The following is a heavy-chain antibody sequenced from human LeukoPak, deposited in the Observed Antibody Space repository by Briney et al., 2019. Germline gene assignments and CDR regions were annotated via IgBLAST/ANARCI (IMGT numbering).Heavy chain of an antibody. D-gene: IGHD6-19*01. V-gene: IGHV4-39*07. CDR3: ARGGRAVAGTKEGFHFDY. CDR2: IYYSGST. CDR1: GGSISSSSYY. J-gene: IGHJ4*02. Sequence: SETLSLTCTASGGSISSSSYYWGWIRQPPGKGLEWIGSIYYSGSTYYNPSLMSRVTISVDTSKNQFSLKLSSVTAADTAVYYCARGGRAVAGTKEGFHFDYWGQGTLVTVSS.